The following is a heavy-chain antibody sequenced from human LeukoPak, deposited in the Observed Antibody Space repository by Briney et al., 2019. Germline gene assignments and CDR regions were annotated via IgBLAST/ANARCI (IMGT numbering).Heavy chain of an antibody. CDR3: ANVREGVTHY. D-gene: IGHD3-10*01. CDR2: IPYDESNK. Sequence: GGSLRLSCAASGFTFSSHGMHWVRQAPGKGLEWVAFIPYDESNKYYADSVKGRFTISRDNSKNTLYLQMNSLRAEDTAVYYCANVREGVTHYWGQGTLVTVSS. J-gene: IGHJ4*02. CDR1: GFTFSSHG. V-gene: IGHV3-30*02.